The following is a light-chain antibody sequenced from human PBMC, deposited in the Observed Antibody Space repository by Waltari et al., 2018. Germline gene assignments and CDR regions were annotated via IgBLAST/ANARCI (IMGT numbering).Light chain of an antibody. V-gene: IGKV1-5*03. J-gene: IGKJ2*01. CDR1: QSISNW. CDR2: KAS. CDR3: QQYNSYHT. Sequence: DIQMTQSPSTLPASVGDRITITCRASQSISNWLAWYQQKPGKAPKLLIYKASNLESGVPSRFSGSGSGTEFTLTISSLQPDDFATYYCQQYNSYHTFGQGTKLEIK.